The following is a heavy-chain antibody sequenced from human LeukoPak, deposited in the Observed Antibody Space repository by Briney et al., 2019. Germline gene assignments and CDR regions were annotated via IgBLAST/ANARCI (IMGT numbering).Heavy chain of an antibody. CDR3: ASGGRYYYYGMDV. CDR1: GGSISSGGYY. V-gene: IGHV4-31*03. Sequence: PSETLSLTCTVSGGSISSGGYYWSWIRQHPGKGLEWIGYIYYSGSTYYNPSLKSRVTISVGTSKNQFSLKLSSVTAADTAVYYCASGGRYYYYGMDVWGQGTTVTVSS. CDR2: IYYSGST. J-gene: IGHJ6*02. D-gene: IGHD1-26*01.